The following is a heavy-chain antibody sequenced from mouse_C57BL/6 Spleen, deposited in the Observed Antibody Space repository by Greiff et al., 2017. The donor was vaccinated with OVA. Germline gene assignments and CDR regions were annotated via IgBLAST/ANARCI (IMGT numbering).Heavy chain of an antibody. J-gene: IGHJ4*01. CDR3: ARSYDYDVGGYAMDY. V-gene: IGHV1-69*01. Sequence: QVQLQQPGAELVMPGASVKLSCKASGYTFTSYWMHWVKQRPGQGLEWIGEIDPSDSYTNYNQKFKGKSTLTVDKSSSTAYMQLSSLTSEDSAVYYCARSYDYDVGGYAMDYWGQGTSVTVSS. CDR2: IDPSDSYT. CDR1: GYTFTSYW. D-gene: IGHD2-4*01.